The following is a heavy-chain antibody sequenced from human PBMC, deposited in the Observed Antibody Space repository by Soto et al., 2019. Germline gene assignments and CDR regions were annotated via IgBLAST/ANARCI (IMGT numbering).Heavy chain of an antibody. CDR3: ARVLNYGSGSYSPYGMDV. CDR1: GVSFNNNG. D-gene: IGHD3-10*01. Sequence: QVQLVQSGAEVKKPGSSVKVSCKTSGVSFNNNGIGWVRQAPGHGLEWMGGVSPPFRTSNYARKFQGRISITAHASTGTVNMELSSLTSEDTAQYYCARVLNYGSGSYSPYGMDVWGQGTTVTVSS. J-gene: IGHJ6*02. CDR2: VSPPFRTS. V-gene: IGHV1-69*01.